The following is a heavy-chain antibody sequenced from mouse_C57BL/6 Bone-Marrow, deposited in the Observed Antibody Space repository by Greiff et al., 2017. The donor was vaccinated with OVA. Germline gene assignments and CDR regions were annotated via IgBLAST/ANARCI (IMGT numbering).Heavy chain of an antibody. V-gene: IGHV1-15*01. J-gene: IGHJ4*01. D-gene: IGHD1-1*01. Sequence: VKLVESGAELVRPGASVTLSCKASGYTFTDYEMHWVKQTPVHGLEWIGAIDPETGGTAYNQKFKGKAILTADKSSSTAYMELRSLTSEDSAVYYCTRYDYYGSSPYYAMDYWGQGTSVTVSS. CDR2: IDPETGGT. CDR3: TRYDYYGSSPYYAMDY. CDR1: GYTFTDYE.